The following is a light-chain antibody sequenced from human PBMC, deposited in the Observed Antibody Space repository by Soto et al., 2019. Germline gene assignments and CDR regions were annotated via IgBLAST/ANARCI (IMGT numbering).Light chain of an antibody. Sequence: QSALTQPASVSGSPGQSITISCTGTSSDVGGYNYVSWYQHHPGKAPKLMIYDVSNRPSGVSNRFSGSKSGNTASLTISGLQPEDEADYYGSSYTTSNNRQIVLGTGTKLTVL. CDR2: DVS. V-gene: IGLV2-14*03. CDR1: SSDVGGYNY. CDR3: SSYTTSNNRQIV. J-gene: IGLJ1*01.